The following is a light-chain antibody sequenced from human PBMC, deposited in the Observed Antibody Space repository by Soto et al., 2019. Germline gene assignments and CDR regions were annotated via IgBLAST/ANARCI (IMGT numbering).Light chain of an antibody. J-gene: IGKJ3*01. CDR2: GAS. CDR1: QSVSSSY. V-gene: IGKV3-20*01. CDR3: QQYGSSPPRFT. Sequence: EIVLTQSTGTLSLSPGERATLSCRASQSVSSSYLAWYQQKPGQAPRLLIYGASSRATGIPDRFSGSGSGTDFTLTISRLEPEDFAVYYCQQYGSSPPRFTFGPGTKVDIK.